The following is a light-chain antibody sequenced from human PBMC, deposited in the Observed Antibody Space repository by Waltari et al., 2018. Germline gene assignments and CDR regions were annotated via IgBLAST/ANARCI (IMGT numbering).Light chain of an antibody. Sequence: QSALTQPASVSGSPGQSITLSCPGIGGSIAPSDFLSWYQHHPDRAPQVIIYDVTNRPSGSSARFSASKSADTASLTISGLQTEDEGDYYCASQTPDGVVLFGGGTRVTVL. V-gene: IGLV2-14*03. CDR1: GGSIAPSDF. CDR3: ASQTPDGVVL. J-gene: IGLJ3*02. CDR2: DVT.